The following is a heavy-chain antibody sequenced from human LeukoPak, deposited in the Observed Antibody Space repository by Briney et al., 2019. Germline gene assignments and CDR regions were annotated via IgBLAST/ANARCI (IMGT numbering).Heavy chain of an antibody. CDR1: GGSISSYY. Sequence: SETLSLTCTVSGGSISSYYWSWIRQPAGKGLEWIGYIYYSGSTNYNPSLKSRITISVDTSQNHFSLKLSSVTAADTAVYYCARGPVPYWYFNLWGRGTLVTVSS. D-gene: IGHD2-2*01. J-gene: IGHJ2*01. V-gene: IGHV4-59*08. CDR2: IYYSGST. CDR3: ARGPVPYWYFNL.